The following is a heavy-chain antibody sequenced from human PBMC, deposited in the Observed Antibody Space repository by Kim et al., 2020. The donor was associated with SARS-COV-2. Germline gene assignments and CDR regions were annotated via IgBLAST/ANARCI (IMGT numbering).Heavy chain of an antibody. V-gene: IGHV1-46*01. CDR2: INPSDGGP. CDR1: GYTFTRYY. J-gene: IGHJ4*02. D-gene: IGHD3-10*01. Sequence: ASVKVSCKASGYTFTRYYIHWVRQAPGQAPECMGIINPSDGGPSYTQKFQGRLTMTRDTSTSTVYMELSSLRSDDTAVYYCARDDSGGSYFDYWCQGPLV. CDR3: ARDDSGGSYFDY.